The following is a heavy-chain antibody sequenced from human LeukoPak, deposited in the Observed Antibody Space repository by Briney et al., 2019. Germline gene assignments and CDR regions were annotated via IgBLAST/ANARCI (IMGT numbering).Heavy chain of an antibody. CDR2: IYDSGST. J-gene: IGHJ4*02. CDR1: GASISSYY. CDR3: AAHTAGRGSGY. V-gene: IGHV4-59*08. Sequence: PETLSLTCSVSGASISSYYWSWIRQPPGKGLEWIGHIYDSGSTKYNPSLKSRVTISVDTSKNQFSLTLSSVTAADTAVYYCAAHTAGRGSGYWGQGILVAVSS. D-gene: IGHD5-12*01.